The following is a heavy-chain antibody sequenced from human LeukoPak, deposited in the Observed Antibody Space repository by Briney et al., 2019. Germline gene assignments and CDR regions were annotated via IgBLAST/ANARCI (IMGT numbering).Heavy chain of an antibody. CDR1: GGSISSVGYS. CDR3: ARGRNYYGSGSLDY. V-gene: IGHV4-30-2*01. CDR2: IYHSGNT. Sequence: PSETLSLTCAVSGGSISSVGYSWSWIRQPPGKGLKWIGYIYHSGNTYYNPSLKSRVTISVDMSRSQFSLKLTSVSAADTAVYYCARGRNYYGSGSLDYWGQGTLVTVSS. J-gene: IGHJ4*02. D-gene: IGHD3-10*01.